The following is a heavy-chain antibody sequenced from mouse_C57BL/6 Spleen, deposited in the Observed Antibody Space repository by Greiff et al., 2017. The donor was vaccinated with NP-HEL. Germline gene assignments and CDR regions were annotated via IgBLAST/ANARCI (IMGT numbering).Heavy chain of an antibody. J-gene: IGHJ2*01. V-gene: IGHV1-80*01. Sequence: VQLQQSGASVKISCKASGYAFSSYWMNWVKQRPGKGLEWIGQIYPGDGDTNYNGKFKGKATLTADKSSSTAYMQLSSLTSEDSAVYFCARRVYYGTPYFDYWGQGTTLTVSS. CDR2: IYPGDGDT. CDR3: ARRVYYGTPYFDY. D-gene: IGHD1-1*01. CDR1: GYAFSSYW.